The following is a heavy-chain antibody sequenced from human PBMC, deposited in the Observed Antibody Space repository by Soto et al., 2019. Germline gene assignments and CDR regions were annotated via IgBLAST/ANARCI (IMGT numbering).Heavy chain of an antibody. CDR1: GFIFSSYA. J-gene: IGHJ5*02. Sequence: QVQLVESGGGVVQPGRSLRLSCAASGFIFSSYAMHWVRQAPGKGLEWVALISDDGSSKYYADSVKGRFTISRDDSKNTLYLQMNSLSAEDTAMYYCTRADLTVTLSVFDPWGQGTLVTVSS. V-gene: IGHV3-30*04. CDR2: ISDDGSSK. D-gene: IGHD4-17*01. CDR3: TRADLTVTLSVFDP.